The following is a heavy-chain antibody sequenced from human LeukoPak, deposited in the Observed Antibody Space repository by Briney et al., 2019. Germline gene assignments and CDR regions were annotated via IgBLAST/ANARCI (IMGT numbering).Heavy chain of an antibody. V-gene: IGHV1-69*13. J-gene: IGHJ6*02. CDR2: IIPIFGTA. Sequence: ASVKVSCKASGGTFSSYAISWVRQAPGQGLEWMGGIIPIFGTANYAQKFQGRVTITADESTSTAYMELSSLRSEDTAVYYCAREEWDYSDYEQNYGMDVWGQGTTVTVSS. CDR1: GGTFSSYA. D-gene: IGHD4-11*01. CDR3: AREEWDYSDYEQNYGMDV.